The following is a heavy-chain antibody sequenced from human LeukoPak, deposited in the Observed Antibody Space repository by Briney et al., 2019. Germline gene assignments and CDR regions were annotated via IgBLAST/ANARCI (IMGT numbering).Heavy chain of an antibody. D-gene: IGHD5-12*01. Sequence: GGSLRLSCAASGFSFSTFAMTWVRQAPGKGLEWVAFIPYDASNEYYADSVKGRFTISRDNSRNTLYLQMNSLRAEDTAVYYCAKWKNNNSGYDHWGQGTLVTVSS. V-gene: IGHV3-30*02. CDR3: AKWKNNNSGYDH. CDR1: GFSFSTFA. J-gene: IGHJ5*02. CDR2: IPYDASNE.